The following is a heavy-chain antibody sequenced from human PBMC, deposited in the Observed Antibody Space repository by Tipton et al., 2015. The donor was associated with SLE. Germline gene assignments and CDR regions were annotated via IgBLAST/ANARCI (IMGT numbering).Heavy chain of an antibody. J-gene: IGHJ3*02. Sequence: GLVKPSETLSLTCTVSGYSISSGYYWGWIRQPPGKGLEWIGSIYHSGSTYYNPSLKSRFTISVDTSKNQFSLKLSSVTAADTAVYYCARDIVAGAFDTWGQGTMVTVSS. CDR2: IYHSGST. V-gene: IGHV4-38-2*02. D-gene: IGHD2-15*01. CDR1: GYSISSGYY. CDR3: ARDIVAGAFDT.